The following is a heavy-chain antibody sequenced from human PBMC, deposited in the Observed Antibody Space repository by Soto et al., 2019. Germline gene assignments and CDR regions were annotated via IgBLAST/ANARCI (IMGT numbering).Heavy chain of an antibody. J-gene: IGHJ4*02. CDR2: FSVSGGST. CDR1: GFTFSSYA. Sequence: RLSCVASGFTFSSYAMSWVRQAPGKGLEWVSVFSVSGGSTNYADSVKGRFNISGDNAKNTLYLQMNSLRAEDTSVYYCVREACSGGSCFYFGPDYLGQGTLVTGSS. D-gene: IGHD2-15*01. V-gene: IGHV3-23*01. CDR3: VREACSGGSCFYFGPDY.